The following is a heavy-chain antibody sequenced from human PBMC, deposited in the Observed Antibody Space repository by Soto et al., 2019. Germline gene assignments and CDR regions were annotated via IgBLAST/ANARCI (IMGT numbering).Heavy chain of an antibody. CDR2: ISGGNT. V-gene: IGHV3-23*01. D-gene: IGHD2-21*01. Sequence: EVQLLESGGGLVQPGGSLRLSCAASGFPFSNYGMSWVRQAPGKGLEWVSSISGGNTFYAGSVKGRFTISRDNSKNTLYLQMNSLAAEDTAVYYCAKAPSTDCNSGACSLRSWGQGTLVTVSS. J-gene: IGHJ5*02. CDR3: AKAPSTDCNSGACSLRS. CDR1: GFPFSNYG.